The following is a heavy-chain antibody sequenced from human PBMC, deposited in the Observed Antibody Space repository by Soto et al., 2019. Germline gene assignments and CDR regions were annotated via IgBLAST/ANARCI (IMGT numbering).Heavy chain of an antibody. CDR2: ISGSGGST. CDR1: GFTFNIYA. J-gene: IGHJ4*02. V-gene: IGHV3-23*01. Sequence: PGGSLRLSCAASGFTFNIYAMTWVRQAPGKGLEWVSAISGSGGSTYYADSVKGRFTISRDNSKNTLYLQMNSLRAEDTAVYYCAKSSYYDSSGYAIFDYWGQGTLVTVSS. D-gene: IGHD3-22*01. CDR3: AKSSYYDSSGYAIFDY.